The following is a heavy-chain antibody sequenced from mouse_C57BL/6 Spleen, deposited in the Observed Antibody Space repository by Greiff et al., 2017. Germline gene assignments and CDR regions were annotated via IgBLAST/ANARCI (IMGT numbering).Heavy chain of an antibody. CDR1: GYTFTSYW. Sequence: QVQLQQPGAELVKPGASVKMSCKASGYTFTSYWITWVKQRPGQGLEWIGDLYPGSGSTNYNEKFKSKATLTVDTSSSTAYMQLSSLTSEDSAVYYCARDRDYYGSSYWYFDVWGKGTTVTVSS. CDR3: ARDRDYYGSSYWYFDV. CDR2: LYPGSGST. V-gene: IGHV1-55*01. D-gene: IGHD1-1*01. J-gene: IGHJ1*03.